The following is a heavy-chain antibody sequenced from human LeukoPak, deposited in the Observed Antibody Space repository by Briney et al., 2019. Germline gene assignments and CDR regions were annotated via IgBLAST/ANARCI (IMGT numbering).Heavy chain of an antibody. CDR1: GFTVGSNY. CDR3: AGNNYASGTFLVY. D-gene: IGHD3-10*01. V-gene: IGHV3-66*02. J-gene: IGHJ4*02. Sequence: GGSPRLSCAASGFTVGSNYMNWVRQAPGKGFEWVSSIYSGGSTDYADSVKGRFTISRDSSKNTVYPQMNSLRSDDTAVYFCAGNNYASGTFLVYWGQGTLVTVSS. CDR2: IYSGGST.